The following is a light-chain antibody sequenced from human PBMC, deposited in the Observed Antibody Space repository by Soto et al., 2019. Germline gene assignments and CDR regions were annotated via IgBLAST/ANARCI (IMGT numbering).Light chain of an antibody. CDR1: QSVSSN. J-gene: IGKJ1*01. V-gene: IGKV3-15*01. Sequence: ETVMTQSPATLSVSPGERATLSCRASQSVSSNLAWYQQKPGQAPRLLIYGASTRATDVPVRFSGSGSETEFTLTINSLQSEDFAVYYCQQYNFWPKTFGQGTKVEIE. CDR2: GAS. CDR3: QQYNFWPKT.